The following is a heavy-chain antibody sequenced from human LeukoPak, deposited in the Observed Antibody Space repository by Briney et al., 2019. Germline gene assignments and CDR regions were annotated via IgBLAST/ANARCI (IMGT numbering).Heavy chain of an antibody. D-gene: IGHD3-10*01. Sequence: ASVKVSCKASGYTFTSYGISWVRQAPGQWLEWMGWISAYNGNTNYAQKLQGRVTMTTDTSTSTAYMELRSLRSDDTAVYYCARSRQADYYGSGSYYEYYFDYWGQGTLVTVSS. CDR2: ISAYNGNT. CDR1: GYTFTSYG. V-gene: IGHV1-18*01. CDR3: ARSRQADYYGSGSYYEYYFDY. J-gene: IGHJ4*02.